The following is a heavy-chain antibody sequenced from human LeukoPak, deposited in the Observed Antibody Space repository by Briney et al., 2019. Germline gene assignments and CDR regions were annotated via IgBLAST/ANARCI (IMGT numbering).Heavy chain of an antibody. CDR1: GDTLANYG. D-gene: IGHD4-17*01. CDR2: NTGYSGNP. Sequence: GASVTVSCKAPGDTLANYGITWVRQAPGQGLEWMGWNTGYSGNPKQAQHFQGRVTMITERSTSTAYLEVRSLRSDDTAVYYCARVTVVTMSPWSWGPKKIGQEVNWFVPWGQGTLIIVSS. V-gene: IGHV1-18*04. J-gene: IGHJ5*02. CDR3: ARVTVVTMSPWSWGPKKIGQEVNWFVP.